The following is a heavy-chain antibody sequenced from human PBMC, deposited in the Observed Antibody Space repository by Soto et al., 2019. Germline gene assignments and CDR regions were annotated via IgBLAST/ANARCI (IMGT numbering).Heavy chain of an antibody. CDR1: CGAVGSSSYY. CDR3: ARQSRCTSTYCVGYAYYFDS. J-gene: IGHJ4*02. V-gene: IGHV4-39*01. Sequence: ASETPSLPCTVACGAVGSSSYYWGSIRQPPGKGLEWIGSVYYSGRTYDNPSLKGRVTMSVDSSKNQISLKLNFLTAADTAVYFCARQSRCTSTYCVGYAYYFDSWGQGTLVTGSS. CDR2: VYYSGRT. D-gene: IGHD2-2*01.